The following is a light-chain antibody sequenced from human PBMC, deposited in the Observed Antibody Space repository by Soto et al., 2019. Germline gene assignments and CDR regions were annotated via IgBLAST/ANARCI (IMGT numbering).Light chain of an antibody. J-gene: IGLJ2*01. CDR1: SSNLGAGYD. Sequence: QSVLTQPPSVSGAPGQTVTISCTGSSSNLGAGYDVHWYQQLPGTAPKLFIYDNSNRTSGVSDRFSGSKSGTSATLGITGLQTGDEADYYCGTWDSSLSAGVFGGGTKLTVL. CDR3: GTWDSSLSAGV. V-gene: IGLV1-40*01. CDR2: DNS.